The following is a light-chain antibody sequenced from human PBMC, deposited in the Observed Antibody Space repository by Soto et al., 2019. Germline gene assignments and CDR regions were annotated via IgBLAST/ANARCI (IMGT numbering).Light chain of an antibody. Sequence: DIQVTQSPSSLSASVGDTVTISCRTSQTINTYLNWYQQQPGRAPKLLIFAASTLLSGVPSRFTGSGSGTDFPLTITALQPEDFATYFCQQGSSPPYTFGPGTQL. CDR3: QQGSSPPYT. CDR2: AAS. CDR1: QTINTY. J-gene: IGKJ2*01. V-gene: IGKV1-39*01.